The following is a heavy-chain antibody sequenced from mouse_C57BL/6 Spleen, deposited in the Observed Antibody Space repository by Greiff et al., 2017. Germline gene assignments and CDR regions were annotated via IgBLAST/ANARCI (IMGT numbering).Heavy chain of an antibody. V-gene: IGHV3-6*01. CDR1: GYSITSGYY. Sequence: EVQLQQSGPGLVKPSQSLSLTCSVTGYSITSGYYWNWIRQFPGNKLEWMGYIRYDGSNNYNPSLKNRISITRDTSKNQFFLKLNSVTTEDTATYYCARTTTRAKYFDVWGTGTTVTVSS. CDR3: ARTTTRAKYFDV. J-gene: IGHJ1*03. CDR2: IRYDGSN. D-gene: IGHD2-12*01.